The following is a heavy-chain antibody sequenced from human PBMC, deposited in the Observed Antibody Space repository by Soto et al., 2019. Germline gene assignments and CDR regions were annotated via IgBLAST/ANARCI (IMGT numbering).Heavy chain of an antibody. CDR2: IIPIFGTA. D-gene: IGHD1-20*01. CDR3: ARAPPRYQTTDYYYGMDV. V-gene: IGHV1-69*13. CDR1: GGTFSSYA. Sequence: ASVKVSCKASGGTFSSYAISWVRQAPGQGLEWMGGIIPIFGTANYAQKFQGRVTITADESTSTAYMELSSLRSEDTAVYYCARAPPRYQTTDYYYGMDVWGQGTTVTVSS. J-gene: IGHJ6*02.